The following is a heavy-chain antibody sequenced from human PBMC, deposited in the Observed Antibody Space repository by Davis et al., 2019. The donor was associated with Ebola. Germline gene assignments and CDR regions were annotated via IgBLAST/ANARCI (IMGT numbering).Heavy chain of an antibody. Sequence: PGGSLRLSCAASESTFSYFDMHWVRQVPGQGLEWVAVISYDGVNKHHADSLKGRFTISRDNSKNTLYLQMNSLTTDDTAVYYCARSRLRQWFGENMGPPDYWGQGTLVTVSS. J-gene: IGHJ4*02. CDR2: ISYDGVNK. D-gene: IGHD3-10*01. CDR3: ARSRLRQWFGENMGPPDY. CDR1: ESTFSYFD. V-gene: IGHV3-30*03.